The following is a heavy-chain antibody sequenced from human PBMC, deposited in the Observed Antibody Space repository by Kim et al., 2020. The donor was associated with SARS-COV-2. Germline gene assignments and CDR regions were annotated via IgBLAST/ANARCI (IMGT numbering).Heavy chain of an antibody. CDR3: ARGSTTVGGYYYYGMDV. J-gene: IGHJ6*02. CDR2: IIPIFGTA. D-gene: IGHD4-4*01. Sequence: SVKVSCKASGGTFSSYAISWVRQAPGQGLEWMGGIIPIFGTANYAQKFQGRVTITADESTSTAYMELSSLRSEDTAVYYCARGSTTVGGYYYYGMDVWGQGTTVTVSS. V-gene: IGHV1-69*13. CDR1: GGTFSSYA.